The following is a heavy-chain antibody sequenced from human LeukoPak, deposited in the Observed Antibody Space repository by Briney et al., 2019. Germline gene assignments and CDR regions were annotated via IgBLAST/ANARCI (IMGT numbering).Heavy chain of an antibody. V-gene: IGHV3-64*02. CDR3: ARGSD. CDR2: ISSNGGGT. CDR1: GFIFSSYT. J-gene: IGHJ4*02. Sequence: GGSLRLSCAASGFIFSSYTLHWVRQAPGKGLEYVSAISSNGGGTFYADSVKGRFTISRDNSKNTLYLQMGSLRAEDMAVYYCARGSDWGQGTLVTVSS.